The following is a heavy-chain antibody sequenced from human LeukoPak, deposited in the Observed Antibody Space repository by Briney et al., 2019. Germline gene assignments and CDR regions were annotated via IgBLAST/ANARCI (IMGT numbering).Heavy chain of an antibody. CDR2: IYSSGDT. CDR3: ARRYNWNYGFDP. V-gene: IGHV4-59*01. D-gene: IGHD1-7*01. CDR1: GGPISSFY. J-gene: IGHJ5*02. Sequence: SETLSLTCTVSGGPISSFYWSWIRQPPGKGLEWIGYIYSSGDTNYNPSLKSRVTISVDTSKNQFSLKLSSVTAADTAVYYCARRYNWNYGFDPWGQGTLVTVSS.